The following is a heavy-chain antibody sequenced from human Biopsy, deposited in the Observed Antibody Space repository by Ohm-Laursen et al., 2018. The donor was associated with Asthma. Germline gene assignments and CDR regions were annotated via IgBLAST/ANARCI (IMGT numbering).Heavy chain of an antibody. Sequence: SLRLSCAASGFMISAKYINWARQAPGKGLEWVSTIYSGGDTFYAESVQGRFTISRDYSKNTVYLQMHSLTTEDTAVYHCAKDERSYYGSDSKYMQPVPLGDWGQGTLVIVSA. CDR3: AKDERSYYGSDSKYMQPVPLGD. J-gene: IGHJ4*02. V-gene: IGHV3-53*01. CDR1: GFMISAKY. CDR2: IYSGGDT. D-gene: IGHD2-21*01.